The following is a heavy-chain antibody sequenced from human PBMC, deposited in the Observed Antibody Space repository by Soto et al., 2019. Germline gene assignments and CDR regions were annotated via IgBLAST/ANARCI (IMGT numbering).Heavy chain of an antibody. CDR3: AKDHRYSSSWYYFDY. V-gene: IGHV3-23*01. Sequence: GGSLRLSCAASGFTFSSYAMSWVRQAPGKGLKWVSAISGSGGSTYYADSVKGRFTISRDNSKNTLYLQMNSLRAEDTAVYYCAKDHRYSSSWYYFDYWGQGTLVTVSS. CDR1: GFTFSSYA. J-gene: IGHJ4*02. CDR2: ISGSGGST. D-gene: IGHD6-13*01.